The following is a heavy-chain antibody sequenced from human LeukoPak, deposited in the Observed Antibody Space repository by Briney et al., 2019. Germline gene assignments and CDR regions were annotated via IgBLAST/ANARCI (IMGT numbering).Heavy chain of an antibody. D-gene: IGHD2-2*01. CDR2: ISWNSGSI. CDR1: GFTVSSNY. J-gene: IGHJ5*02. Sequence: GGSLRLSCAASGFTVSSNYMSWVRQAPGKGLEWVSGISWNSGSIGYADSVKGRFTISRDNAKNSLYLQMNSLRAEDMALYYCAREATYCSSTSCLNWFDPWGQGTLVTVSS. CDR3: AREATYCSSTSCLNWFDP. V-gene: IGHV3-9*03.